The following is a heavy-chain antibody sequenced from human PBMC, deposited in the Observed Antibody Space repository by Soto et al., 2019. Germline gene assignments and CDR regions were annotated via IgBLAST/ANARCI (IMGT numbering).Heavy chain of an antibody. J-gene: IGHJ6*03. CDR1: GYTFTSYA. CDR2: INAGNGNT. CDR3: ATSRHPEDYYYMDV. Sequence: ASVKVSCKASGYTFTSYAMHWVRQAPGQRLEWMGWINAGNGNTKYSQKFQGRVTITRDTSASTAYMELSSLRSEDTAVYYCATSRHPEDYYYMDVWGKGTTVTVPS. V-gene: IGHV1-3*01.